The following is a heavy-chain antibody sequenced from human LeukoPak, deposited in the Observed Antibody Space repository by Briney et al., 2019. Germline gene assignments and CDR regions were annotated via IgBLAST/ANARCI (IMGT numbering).Heavy chain of an antibody. CDR3: ARDRYYYDSSGAGVPDY. J-gene: IGHJ4*02. D-gene: IGHD3-22*01. CDR1: GFTFSNYW. CDR2: KKPDGNEK. V-gene: IGHV3-7*04. Sequence: PGRSLRLSCAASGFTFSNYWMSWVRQAPGKGLEWVANKKPDGNEKYYVDSMKGRFTISRDNAKNSLFLQMNSLRAEDTAVYYCARDRYYYDSSGAGVPDYWGQGTLVTVSS.